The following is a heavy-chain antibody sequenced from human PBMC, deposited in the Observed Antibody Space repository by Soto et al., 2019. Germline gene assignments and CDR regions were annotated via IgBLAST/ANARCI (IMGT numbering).Heavy chain of an antibody. CDR1: GGTISSHA. J-gene: IGHJ6*02. V-gene: IGHV1-69*01. CDR2: IIPTLGTT. CDR3: ARDGRPYDNGMDV. Sequence: QVQLVQSGAEVKKPGSSVKLSCKASGGTISSHAISWVRQAPGQGLEWMGGIIPTLGTTNYAKKFQGRVTITADESMSTVYMALRSLTFEDTAVHYCARDGRPYDNGMDVWGRGTTVTVS. D-gene: IGHD1-26*01.